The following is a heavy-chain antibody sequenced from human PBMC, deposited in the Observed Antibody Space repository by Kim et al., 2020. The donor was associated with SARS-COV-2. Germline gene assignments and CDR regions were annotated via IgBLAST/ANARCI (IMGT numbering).Heavy chain of an antibody. CDR3: ASGYYDSSGYFH. V-gene: IGHV4-4*02. Sequence: NYNPSLKSRVTIAVDKSKNQFSLKLSSVTAADTAVYYCASGYYDSSGYFHWGQGTLVTVSS. J-gene: IGHJ4*02. D-gene: IGHD3-22*01.